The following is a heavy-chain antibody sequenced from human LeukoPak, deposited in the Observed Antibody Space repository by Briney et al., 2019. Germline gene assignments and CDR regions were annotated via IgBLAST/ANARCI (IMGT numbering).Heavy chain of an antibody. D-gene: IGHD1-26*01. Sequence: ASVKVSCKASGYTFTNYYMHWVRQAPGQGLEWMGWINPNSGGTNYAQKFQGRVTMTRDTSISTAYMELSRLRSGDTAVYYCARDLVGATPFFDYWGQGTLVTVSS. CDR2: INPNSGGT. CDR3: ARDLVGATPFFDY. CDR1: GYTFTNYY. V-gene: IGHV1-2*02. J-gene: IGHJ4*02.